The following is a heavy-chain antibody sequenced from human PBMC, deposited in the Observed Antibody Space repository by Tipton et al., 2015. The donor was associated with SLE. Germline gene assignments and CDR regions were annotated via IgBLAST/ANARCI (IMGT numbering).Heavy chain of an antibody. J-gene: IGHJ4*02. CDR1: GGSISSGDYY. CDR2: IYYSGST. Sequence: TLSLTCTVSGGSISSGDYYWSWIRQPPGKGLEWIGYIYYSGSTYYNPSLKSRVTISVDTSKNQFSLKLSSVTAADTAVYYCARDKGELNFDYWGQGTLVTVSS. D-gene: IGHD3-10*01. CDR3: ARDKGELNFDY. V-gene: IGHV4-30-4*01.